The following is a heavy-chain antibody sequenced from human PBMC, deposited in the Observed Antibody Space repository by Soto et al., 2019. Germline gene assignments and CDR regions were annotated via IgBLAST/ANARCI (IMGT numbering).Heavy chain of an antibody. CDR2: ISRDGGTK. CDR1: GFTVSTYG. Sequence: QVQLVESGGGVVQPGRSLRLSCAVSGFTVSTYGMHWVRQAPGQGLEWVAVISRDGGTKYYADSVKGRFTISRDNSRNTLFLEMNSLRGDDMAVYYCTGEVASEYWGQGKLVTVSS. J-gene: IGHJ4*02. CDR3: TGEVASEY. V-gene: IGHV3-30*03. D-gene: IGHD2-8*02.